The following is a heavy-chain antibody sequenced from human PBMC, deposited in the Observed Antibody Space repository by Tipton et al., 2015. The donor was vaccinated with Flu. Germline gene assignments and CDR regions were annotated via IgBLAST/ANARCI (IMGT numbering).Heavy chain of an antibody. Sequence: SLRLSCAASGLTFSSYAMHWVRQAPGKGLEWVAVISYDGSNKYYADSVKGRFTISRDNSKNTLYLQMNSLRAEDTAVYYCARDLRGDGYNSPLGYWGQGTLVTVSS. V-gene: IGHV3-30-3*01. CDR2: ISYDGSNK. CDR3: ARDLRGDGYNSPLGY. D-gene: IGHD5-24*01. J-gene: IGHJ4*02. CDR1: GLTFSSYA.